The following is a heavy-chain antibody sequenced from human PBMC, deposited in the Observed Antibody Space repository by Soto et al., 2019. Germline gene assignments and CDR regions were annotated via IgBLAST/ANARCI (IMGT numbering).Heavy chain of an antibody. CDR1: GFTFSSYG. D-gene: IGHD5-18*01. J-gene: IGHJ6*02. CDR2: ISYDGSNK. CDR3: ANLLLWSTYYYYGMDV. V-gene: IGHV3-30*18. Sequence: QVQLVESGGGVVQPGRSLRLSCAASGFTFSSYGMHWVRQAPGKGLEWVAVISYDGSNKYYADSVKGRFTISRDNSKNTLYLQMNSLRSEDTAVYYCANLLLWSTYYYYGMDVWGQGTTVTVSS.